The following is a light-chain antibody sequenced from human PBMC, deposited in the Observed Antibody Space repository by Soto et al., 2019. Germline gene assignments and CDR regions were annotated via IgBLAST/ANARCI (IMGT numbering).Light chain of an antibody. CDR3: QHYTSYYPA. J-gene: IGKJ1*01. CDR1: QSVTNW. V-gene: IGKV1-5*01. Sequence: DIQMTQSPSSLSALVGDRVTITCRASQSVTNWLAWYQQKPGKAPKLLISEASILESGVPSRFSGSGSGTEFTLTISSLQPEDSASYYCQHYTSYYPAFGQGTKVDIK. CDR2: EAS.